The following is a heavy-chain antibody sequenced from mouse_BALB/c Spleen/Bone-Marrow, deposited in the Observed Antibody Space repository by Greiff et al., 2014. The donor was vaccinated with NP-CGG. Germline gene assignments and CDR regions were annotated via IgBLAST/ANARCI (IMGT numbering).Heavy chain of an antibody. V-gene: IGHV1-7*01. CDR3: TRRAYGGSYGLAY. CDR2: INPSTGYT. J-gene: IGHJ3*01. CDR1: GYTFTNYW. D-gene: IGHD1-1*01. Sequence: QVQLKESGAELAKPGASVKMSCKASGYTFTNYWIHWVKQRPGQGLEWIGYINPSTGYTEYNQKFKDKATLTADKSSSTAYMQLSSLTSEDSSVFYCTRRAYGGSYGLAYWGQGTLVTVSA.